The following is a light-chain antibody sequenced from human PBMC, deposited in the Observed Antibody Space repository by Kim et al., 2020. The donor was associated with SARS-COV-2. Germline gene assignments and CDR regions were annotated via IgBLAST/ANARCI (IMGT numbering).Light chain of an antibody. CDR2: GKN. J-gene: IGLJ1*01. V-gene: IGLV3-19*01. CDR1: SLRSYY. Sequence: SSELTQDPAVSVALGQTVRITCQGDSLRSYYASWYQQKPGQAPVLVIYGKNNRPSGIPDRFSGSSSGNTAYLTITGAQAEDEADYYCNSRDSSGNHPGVF. CDR3: NSRDSSGNHPGV.